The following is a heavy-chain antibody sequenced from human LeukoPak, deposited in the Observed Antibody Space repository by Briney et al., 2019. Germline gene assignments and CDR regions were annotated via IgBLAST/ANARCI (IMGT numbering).Heavy chain of an antibody. CDR3: AHHGGGTIRIAAFDI. D-gene: IGHD3-3*01. V-gene: IGHV3-23*01. CDR2: ITSRGTT. CDR1: GFTFSHYG. J-gene: IGHJ3*02. Sequence: GGSLRLSCAASGFTFSHYGMNWVRQAPGKGLEWVSGITSRGTTYYAESVKGRFTISRDNSKNTLYLQLNSLRAEDTAIYYCAHHGGGTIRIAAFDIWGQGTMVTVSS.